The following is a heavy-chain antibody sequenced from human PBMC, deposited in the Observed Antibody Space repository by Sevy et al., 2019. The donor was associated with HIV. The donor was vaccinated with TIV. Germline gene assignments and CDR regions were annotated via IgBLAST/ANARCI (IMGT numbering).Heavy chain of an antibody. D-gene: IGHD3-22*01. J-gene: IGHJ4*02. CDR2: VSAGGTT. Sequence: SETLSLTCAVSGGSMNNDWWSWVRQPPGKGLEWIGEVSAGGTTNSNPSFKSRVTISLDKSKKRFSLNLTSVTAEDTAVYYCAKNGYYVLEFWGQGILVTVSS. CDR1: GGSMNNDW. V-gene: IGHV4-4*02. CDR3: AKNGYYVLEF.